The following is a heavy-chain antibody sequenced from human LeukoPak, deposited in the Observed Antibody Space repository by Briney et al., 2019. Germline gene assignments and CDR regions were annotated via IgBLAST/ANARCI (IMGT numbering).Heavy chain of an antibody. CDR3: AREGYDSSGYYSGFDY. CDR2: IYYSGST. CDR1: GGSISSYY. D-gene: IGHD3-22*01. J-gene: IGHJ4*02. V-gene: IGHV4-59*01. Sequence: SETLSLTCTVSGGSISSYYWRWIRQPPGKGLEWIGYIYYSGSTNYNPSLKSRVTISVDTSKNQFSLKLSSVTAADTAVYYCAREGYDSSGYYSGFDYWGQGTLVTVSS.